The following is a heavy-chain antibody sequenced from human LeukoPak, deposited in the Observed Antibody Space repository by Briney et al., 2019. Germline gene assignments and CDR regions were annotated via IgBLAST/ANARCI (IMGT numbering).Heavy chain of an antibody. J-gene: IGHJ2*01. CDR1: GGSISTSSYY. V-gene: IGHV4-39*07. CDR2: IYYSGST. Sequence: SETLSHTCSVSGGSISTSSYYWGWIRQPPGKGLEWIGSIYYSGSTAYNPSLKSRVAISIDTSKKQFSLKLSSVTAADTAVYYCARDRTAANWYFDLWGPGTLVTVSS. CDR3: ARDRTAANWYFDL. D-gene: IGHD1-1*01.